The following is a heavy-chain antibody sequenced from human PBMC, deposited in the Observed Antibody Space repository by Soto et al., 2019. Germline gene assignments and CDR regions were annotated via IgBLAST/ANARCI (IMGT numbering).Heavy chain of an antibody. CDR2: IYHTGTT. D-gene: IGHD2-2*01. J-gene: IGHJ5*02. Sequence: HVQLQESGPGLVKPSQTLSLTCTVSGDPLSLGGYYWTWIRQHPGKGLEWIGHIYHTGTTYYKPSLRSRGSMSLDMVKNEFALNLASVTAADTAVYICARDGSSTANGLDPWGQGTRVTVSS. CDR3: ARDGSSTANGLDP. V-gene: IGHV4-31*03. CDR1: GDPLSLGGYY.